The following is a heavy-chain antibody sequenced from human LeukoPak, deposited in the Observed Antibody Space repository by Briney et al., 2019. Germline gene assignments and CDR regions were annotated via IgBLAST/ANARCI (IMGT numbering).Heavy chain of an antibody. J-gene: IGHJ4*02. CDR1: GFTFSSYS. CDR2: ISSSSSYI. D-gene: IGHD6-19*01. Sequence: GGSLRLSCAASGFTFSSYSMNWVRQAPGKGLEWVSSISSSSSYIYYADSVKGRFTISRDNAKNSLYLQMNSLRAEDTSVYYCARDLGVAGTFYYFDYWGQGTLVTVSS. CDR3: ARDLGVAGTFYYFDY. V-gene: IGHV3-21*01.